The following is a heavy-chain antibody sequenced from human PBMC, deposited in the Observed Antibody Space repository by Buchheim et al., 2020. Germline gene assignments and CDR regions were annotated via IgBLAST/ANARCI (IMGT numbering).Heavy chain of an antibody. D-gene: IGHD3-10*01. V-gene: IGHV4-61*01. CDR2: IYYSGST. Sequence: QVQLQESGPGLVKPSETLSLTCTVSGGSVSSGSYYWSWIRQPPGKGLEWIGYIYYSGSTNYNPSLKSRVTISVDTSKNQFSLKLSSVTAADTAVYYCARGEGYYYGSGSYFDYWGQGTL. CDR3: ARGEGYYYGSGSYFDY. CDR1: GGSVSSGSYY. J-gene: IGHJ4*02.